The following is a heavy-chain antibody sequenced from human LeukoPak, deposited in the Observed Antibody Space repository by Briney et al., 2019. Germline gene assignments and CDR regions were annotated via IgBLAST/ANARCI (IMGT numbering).Heavy chain of an antibody. D-gene: IGHD3-22*01. J-gene: IGHJ4*02. CDR1: GYTFTSYG. V-gene: IGHV1-18*01. CDR2: ISAYNGNT. Sequence: ASVKVSCKASGYTFTSYGISWVRQAPGQGLERMGWISAYNGNTNYAQKLQGRVTMTTDTSTSTAYMELRSLRSDDTAVYYCARDHRRGNYYDSSGYYYFDYWGQGTLVTVSS. CDR3: ARDHRRGNYYDSSGYYYFDY.